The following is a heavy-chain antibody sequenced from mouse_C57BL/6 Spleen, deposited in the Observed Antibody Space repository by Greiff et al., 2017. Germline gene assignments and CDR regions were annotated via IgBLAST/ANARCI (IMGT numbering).Heavy chain of an antibody. D-gene: IGHD2-1*01. J-gene: IGHJ4*01. CDR2: ISYSGST. Sequence: VQLKESGPGMVKPSQSLSLTCTVTGYSITSGYDWHWIRHFPGNKLEWMGYISYSGSTNYNPSLKSRISITHDTSKNHFFLKLNSVTTEDTATYYCARAQIYYGKGGYAMDYWGQGTSVTVSS. CDR1: GYSITSGYD. V-gene: IGHV3-1*01. CDR3: ARAQIYYGKGGYAMDY.